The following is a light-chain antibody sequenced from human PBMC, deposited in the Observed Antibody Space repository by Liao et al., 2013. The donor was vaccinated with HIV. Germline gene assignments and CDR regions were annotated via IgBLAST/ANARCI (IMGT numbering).Light chain of an antibody. CDR2: QDS. CDR1: NIGTKT. V-gene: IGLV3-21*01. CDR3: QVWDSSSDMGV. Sequence: SLVLTQPPSVSVAPGKTARISCGGNNIGTKTLHWYQQKPGQAPVLVIYQDSKRPSGIPERFSGSNSGNTATLTISRVEAGDEADYYCQVWDSSSDMGVFGGGTKLTVL. J-gene: IGLJ2*01.